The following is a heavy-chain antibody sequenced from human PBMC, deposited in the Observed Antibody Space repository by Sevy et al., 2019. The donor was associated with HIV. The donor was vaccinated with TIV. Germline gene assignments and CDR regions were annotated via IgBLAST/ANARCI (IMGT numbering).Heavy chain of an antibody. D-gene: IGHD1-26*01. CDR3: ARERGISFIVGATTGAFDI. V-gene: IGHV3-7*01. J-gene: IGHJ3*02. Sequence: GGSLRLSCAASGFTFSSNWMSWVRQAPGKGLEWVANIKQDGSEIYYVDSVKGGFTISRDNAKNSLYLQMSSLRAEDTAVYYCARERGISFIVGATTGAFDIWGQGTMVTVSS. CDR1: GFTFSSNW. CDR2: IKQDGSEI.